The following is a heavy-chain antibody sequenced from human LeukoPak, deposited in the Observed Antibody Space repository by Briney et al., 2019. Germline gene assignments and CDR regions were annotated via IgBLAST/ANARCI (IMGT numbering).Heavy chain of an antibody. J-gene: IGHJ4*02. Sequence: GGSLRLSCAASGFTFSSYDMLWVRQATGKGLEWASPIGTAGDTNYPGSVKGRFTISRENAKNTMYLQMNSLRAGDTAVYYCARARGGSSRSRFSSFNYFDYWGQGTLVTVSS. V-gene: IGHV3-13*01. CDR3: ARARGGSSRSRFSSFNYFDY. D-gene: IGHD1-26*01. CDR2: IGTAGDT. CDR1: GFTFSSYD.